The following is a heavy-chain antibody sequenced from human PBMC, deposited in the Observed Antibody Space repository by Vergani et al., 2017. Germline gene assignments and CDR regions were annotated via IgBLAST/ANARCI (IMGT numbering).Heavy chain of an antibody. D-gene: IGHD3-10*01. J-gene: IGHJ5*02. CDR3: ARGRTYYGSGSYPRGWFDP. CDR1: GGSFSGYY. Sequence: QVQLQQWGAGLLKPSETLSLTCAVYGGSFSGYYWSWIRQPPGKGLEWIGEINHSGSTNYNPSLKSRVTISVDTSKNQFSLQLSSVTAADTAVYYCARGRTYYGSGSYPRGWFDPWGQGTLVTVSA. CDR2: INHSGST. V-gene: IGHV4-34*01.